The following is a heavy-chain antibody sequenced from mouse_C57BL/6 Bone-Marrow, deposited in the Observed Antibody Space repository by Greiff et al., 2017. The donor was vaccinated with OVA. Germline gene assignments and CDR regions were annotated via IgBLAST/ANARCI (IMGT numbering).Heavy chain of an antibody. CDR3: ARHEDGYYASYFDY. Sequence: VKLVESGPELVKPGASVKISCKASGYAFSSSWMNWVKQRPGKGLEWIGRIYPGDGDTNYNGKFKGKATLTADKSSSTAYMQLSSLTSEDSAVYVCARHEDGYYASYFDYWGQGTTLTVSS. CDR2: IYPGDGDT. J-gene: IGHJ2*01. CDR1: GYAFSSSW. V-gene: IGHV1-82*01. D-gene: IGHD2-3*01.